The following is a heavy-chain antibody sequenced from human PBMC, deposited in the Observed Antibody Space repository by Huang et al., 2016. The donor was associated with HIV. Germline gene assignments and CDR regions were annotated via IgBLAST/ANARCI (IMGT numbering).Heavy chain of an antibody. CDR3: ARARGYYDSSVSYYFDY. V-gene: IGHV1-69*13. CDR1: GGTFSSYA. CDR2: SIPILGTA. D-gene: IGHD3-22*01. Sequence: QVQLVQSGAEVKKPGSSVKVSCKASGGTFSSYAIRWVRQAPGQGLEWMGGSIPILGTANYAQKCQGRVTITADEATSTADMELSSLRSEDTAVYYCARARGYYDSSVSYYFDYWGQGTLVTVSS. J-gene: IGHJ4*02.